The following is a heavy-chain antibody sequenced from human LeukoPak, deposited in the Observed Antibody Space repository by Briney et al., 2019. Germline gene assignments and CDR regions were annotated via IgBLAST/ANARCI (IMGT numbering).Heavy chain of an antibody. CDR2: IYYSGST. J-gene: IGHJ3*02. D-gene: IGHD2-2*01. CDR3: ARAGSRMPDAFDI. Sequence: KPSETLSLTCTVSGGSISSYYWSWIRQPPGKGLEWIGYIYYSGSTNYNPSLKSRVTISVDTSKNQFSLKLSSVTAADTAVYYCARAGSRMPDAFDIWGQGTMVTVSS. CDR1: GGSISSYY. V-gene: IGHV4-59*01.